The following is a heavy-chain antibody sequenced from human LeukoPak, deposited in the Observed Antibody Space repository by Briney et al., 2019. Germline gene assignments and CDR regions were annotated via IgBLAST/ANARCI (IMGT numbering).Heavy chain of an antibody. D-gene: IGHD5-24*01. CDR3: ARDKNDGYNLGPSAY. CDR2: ISYDGRHK. V-gene: IGHV3-30*04. J-gene: IGHJ4*02. Sequence: GRSLRLSCAASGFTFRDYAMHWVRQAPGKGLEWVAVISYDGRHKNYADSVKGRFTISRDDSENTLYLQMNSLRIEDTAIYYFARDKNDGYNLGPSAYWAQETRVTVS. CDR1: GFTFRDYA.